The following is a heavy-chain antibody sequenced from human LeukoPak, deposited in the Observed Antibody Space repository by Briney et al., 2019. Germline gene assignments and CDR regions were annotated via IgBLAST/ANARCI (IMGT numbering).Heavy chain of an antibody. CDR3: ARRGYKYNSWYFDW. Sequence: KSSETLSLTCIVSGGSISSDYWDWIRQPPGKGPEWIGSIYYTGSTYSNPSLKSRVTISVDTSKNQFSLKLSSVTAADTAVFYCARRGYKYNSWYFDWWGQGTLVTVSS. D-gene: IGHD5-18*01. CDR2: IYYTGST. V-gene: IGHV4-39*01. J-gene: IGHJ4*02. CDR1: GGSISSDY.